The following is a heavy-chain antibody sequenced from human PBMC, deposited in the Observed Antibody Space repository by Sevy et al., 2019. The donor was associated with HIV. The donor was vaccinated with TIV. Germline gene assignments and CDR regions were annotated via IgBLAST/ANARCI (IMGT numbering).Heavy chain of an antibody. J-gene: IGHJ4*02. CDR1: GYTFTSYG. CDR3: ARAWGYCSSTSCYNIPYFDY. V-gene: IGHV1-18*01. Sequence: ASLKVSCKASGYTFTSYGISWVRQAPGQGLEWMGWISAYNGNTNYAQKLQGRVTMTTDTSTSTAYMELRSLRSDDTAVYYCARAWGYCSSTSCYNIPYFDYWGQGTLVTVSS. D-gene: IGHD2-2*01. CDR2: ISAYNGNT.